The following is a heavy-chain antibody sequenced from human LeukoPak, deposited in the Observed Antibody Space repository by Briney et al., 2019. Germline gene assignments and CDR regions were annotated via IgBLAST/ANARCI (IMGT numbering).Heavy chain of an antibody. D-gene: IGHD6-19*01. V-gene: IGHV3-48*01. CDR3: ARGIAVAGYYYYMDV. CDR1: GITFSSYS. Sequence: GGSLRLSCAASGITFSSYSMNWVRQVPGKGLEWVSYISSSSSTIYYADSVKGRFTISRDNAKNSLYLQMNSLRAEDTAVYYCARGIAVAGYYYYMDVWGKGTTVTVSS. J-gene: IGHJ6*03. CDR2: ISSSSSTI.